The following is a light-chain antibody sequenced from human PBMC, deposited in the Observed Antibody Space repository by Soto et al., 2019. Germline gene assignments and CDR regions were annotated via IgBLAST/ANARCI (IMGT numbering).Light chain of an antibody. V-gene: IGKV3-15*01. J-gene: IGKJ2*01. Sequence: IVMTQSPATLSVSPGERVTLSCRACETVRTNLAWFQQKPGQTPRLLIFGASTRATGIPTRFTGSGSETEFTLTIGSLQSEDLAVYYCQQYYNWPPYTFGQGTKLEIK. CDR1: ETVRTN. CDR3: QQYYNWPPYT. CDR2: GAS.